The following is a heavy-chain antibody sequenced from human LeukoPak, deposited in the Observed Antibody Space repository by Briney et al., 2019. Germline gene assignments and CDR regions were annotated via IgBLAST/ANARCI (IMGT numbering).Heavy chain of an antibody. CDR2: IYYSGST. CDR3: ASQIGRSRGAFDI. V-gene: IGHV4-28*01. CDR1: GYSISSSNW. Sequence: KSSETLSLTCAVSGYSISSSNWWGWIRQPPGKGLEWIGYIYYSGSTYYNPSLKGRVTMSVDTSKNQFSLKLSSVTAVDTAVYYCASQIGRSRGAFDIWGQGTMVTVSS. J-gene: IGHJ3*02.